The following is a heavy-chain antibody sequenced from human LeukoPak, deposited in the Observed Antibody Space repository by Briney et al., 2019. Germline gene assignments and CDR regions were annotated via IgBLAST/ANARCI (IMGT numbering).Heavy chain of an antibody. CDR2: ISAHNGYT. V-gene: IGHV1-18*01. CDR3: ARSLPAFYFDLSAYSGDF. J-gene: IGHJ4*02. D-gene: IGHD3-22*01. CDR1: GYTFSNYG. Sequence: GASVKVSCKASGYTFSNYGINWVGQAPGQGPEWVGWISAHNGYTNYAQKLQGRASMTTDTSTSTAYMELRSLRSVDTAVYYCARSLPAFYFDLSAYSGDFWRQGTLVTVSP.